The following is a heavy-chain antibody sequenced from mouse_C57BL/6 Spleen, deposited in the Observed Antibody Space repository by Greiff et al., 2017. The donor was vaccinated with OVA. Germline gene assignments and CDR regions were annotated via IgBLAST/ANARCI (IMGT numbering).Heavy chain of an antibody. CDR2: INYDGSST. CDR3: ARRKKAYYAMDY. CDR1: GFTFSDYY. Sequence: EVHLVESEGGLVQPGSSMKLSCTASGFTFSDYYMAWVRQVPEKGLEWVANINYDGSSTYYLDSLKSRFIISRDNAKNILYLQMSSLKSEDTATYYCARRKKAYYAMDYWGQGTSVTVSS. V-gene: IGHV5-16*01. J-gene: IGHJ4*01.